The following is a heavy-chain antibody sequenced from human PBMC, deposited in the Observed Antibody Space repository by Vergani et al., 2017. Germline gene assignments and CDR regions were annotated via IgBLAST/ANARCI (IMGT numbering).Heavy chain of an antibody. CDR3: AKALELYYYYYGMDV. J-gene: IGHJ6*02. CDR2: ISHDGSNK. CDR1: GFTFSSYG. D-gene: IGHD1-7*01. V-gene: IGHV3-30*18. Sequence: QVQLVESGGGVVQPGRSLRLSCAASGFTFSSYGMHWVREAPGKGLEWVAVISHDGSNKYLADSVKGRFTISRDNSTNTLYLQMNSLRAEDTAVYYCAKALELYYYYYGMDVWGQGTTVTVSS.